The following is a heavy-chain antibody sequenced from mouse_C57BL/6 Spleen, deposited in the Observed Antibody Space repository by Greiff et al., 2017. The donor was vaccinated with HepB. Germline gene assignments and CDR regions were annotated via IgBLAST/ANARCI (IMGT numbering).Heavy chain of an antibody. CDR1: GYSFTDYN. J-gene: IGHJ3*01. V-gene: IGHV1-39*01. Sequence: VQLQQSGPELVKPGASVKISCKASGYSFTDYNMNWVKQSNGKSLEWIGVINPNYGTTSYNQKFKGKATLTVDQSSSTAYMQLNSLTSEDSAVYYCAREDYYYSNYRGAWFAYWGQGTLVTVSA. CDR2: INPNYGTT. CDR3: AREDYYYSNYRGAWFAY. D-gene: IGHD2-5*01.